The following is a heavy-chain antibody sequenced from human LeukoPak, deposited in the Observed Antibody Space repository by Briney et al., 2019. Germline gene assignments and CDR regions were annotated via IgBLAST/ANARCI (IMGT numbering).Heavy chain of an antibody. CDR2: IHTTGST. CDR1: GGSISSYY. Sequence: TSETLSLTCTVSGGSISSYYWSWIRQPAGKGLEWIGRIHTTGSTNYNPSLNSQVTMSLDTSKNQFSLKLTSVTAADTAVYFCATRIGGGTSYYFDYWGQGSLVTVSS. CDR3: ATRIGGGTSYYFDY. J-gene: IGHJ4*02. V-gene: IGHV4-4*07. D-gene: IGHD6-6*01.